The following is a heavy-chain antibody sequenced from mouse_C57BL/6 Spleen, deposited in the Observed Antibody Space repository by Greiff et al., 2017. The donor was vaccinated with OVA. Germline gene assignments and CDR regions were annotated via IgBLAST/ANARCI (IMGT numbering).Heavy chain of an antibody. V-gene: IGHV1-5*01. J-gene: IGHJ2*01. CDR1: GYTFTSYW. CDR3: TRPIYYDYDSFDY. D-gene: IGHD2-4*01. Sequence: VQLKQSGTVLARPGASVKMSCKTSGYTFTSYWMHWVKQRPGQGLEWIGAIYPGNSDTSYNQKFKGKAKLTAVTSASTAYMELSSLTNEDSAVYYCTRPIYYDYDSFDYWGQGTTLTVSS. CDR2: IYPGNSDT.